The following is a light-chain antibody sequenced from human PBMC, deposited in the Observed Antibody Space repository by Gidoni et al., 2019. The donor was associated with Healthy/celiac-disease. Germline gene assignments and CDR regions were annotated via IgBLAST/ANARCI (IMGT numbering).Light chain of an antibody. V-gene: IGKV3-20*01. J-gene: IGKJ1*01. CDR2: GAS. CDR1: PSVSSSY. Sequence: EIVLTQSPGTLSLSPGERATLSCRASPSVSSSYLAWYQQKPGQAPRLLIYGASSRATGIPDRFSGSGSGTDFTLTISRLEPEDFAVYYCQQYGSSPLTFGQQGPRWKSN. CDR3: QQYGSSPLT.